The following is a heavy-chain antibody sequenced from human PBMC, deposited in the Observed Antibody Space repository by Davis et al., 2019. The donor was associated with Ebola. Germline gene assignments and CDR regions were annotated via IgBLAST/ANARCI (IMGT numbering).Heavy chain of an antibody. CDR1: GFTFSSYA. V-gene: IGHV3-30-3*01. CDR2: ISYDGSNK. J-gene: IGHJ6*04. CDR3: SREVRGGFSPMDL. D-gene: IGHD5-18*01. Sequence: PGGSLRLSCAASGFTFSSYAMHWVRQAPGKGLEWVAVISYDGSNKYYADSVKGRFTISRDNSKNTLYVQMNSLRAEDTAVYYCSREVRGGFSPMDLWGTGTTVTVSS.